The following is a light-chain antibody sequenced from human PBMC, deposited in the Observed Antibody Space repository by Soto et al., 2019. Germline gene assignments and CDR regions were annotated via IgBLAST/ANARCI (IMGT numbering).Light chain of an antibody. CDR2: DAS. CDR1: TGPVTSGHY. CDR3: LLSYSGALPV. J-gene: IGLJ2*01. Sequence: QAVVTQEPSLTVSPGGTGTLTCGSSTGPVTSGHYPYWFQQKPGQAPRTLIDDASNKHSWTPARFSGSLLGGKAALTLSGAQPEDEAEYYCLLSYSGALPVFGEGTKLTVL. V-gene: IGLV7-46*01.